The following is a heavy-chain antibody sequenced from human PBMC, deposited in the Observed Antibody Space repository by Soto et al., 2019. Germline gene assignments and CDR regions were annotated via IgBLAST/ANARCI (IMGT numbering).Heavy chain of an antibody. CDR2: ISDHNGDT. J-gene: IGHJ4*02. V-gene: IGHV1-18*01. CDR3: ARCGNWNYASYY. Sequence: QGQLVQSGAEVQEPGASVTVSCKASGYTFSTSGITWVRQAPGQGLEWMGWISDHNGDTKYAQKLQGRVTMTTDTSTSTAYMELRSLRSDDTAIYYCARCGNWNYASYYWGQGTLVTVSS. CDR1: GYTFSTSG. D-gene: IGHD1-7*01.